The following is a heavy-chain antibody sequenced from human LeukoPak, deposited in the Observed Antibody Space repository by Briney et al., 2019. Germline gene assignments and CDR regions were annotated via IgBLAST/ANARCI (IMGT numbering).Heavy chain of an antibody. V-gene: IGHV3-23*01. CDR1: GVTFSSYA. D-gene: IGHD6-19*01. J-gene: IGHJ4*02. CDR3: AKDRSSGWFYPSFDY. CDR2: ISGSGGST. Sequence: GGSLRLSCAVSGVTFSSYAMNWVRQPPGKGLEWVSTISGSGGSTYYADSVKGRFTISRDKSKNTLYLQMNSLRAEDTAVYYCAKDRSSGWFYPSFDYWGQGTLVTVSS.